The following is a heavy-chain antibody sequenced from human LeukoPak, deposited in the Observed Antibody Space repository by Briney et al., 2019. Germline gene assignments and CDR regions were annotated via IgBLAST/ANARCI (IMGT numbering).Heavy chain of an antibody. V-gene: IGHV3-30-3*01. Sequence: GGSLRLSCAASGFTFSSYAMHWVRQAPGKGLEWVAVISYDGSNKYYADSVKGRFIISRDNSKNTLYLQMNSLRAEDTAVYYCARAEPGYSYGYYFDYWGQGTLVTVSS. J-gene: IGHJ4*02. CDR2: ISYDGSNK. CDR3: ARAEPGYSYGYYFDY. D-gene: IGHD5-18*01. CDR1: GFTFSSYA.